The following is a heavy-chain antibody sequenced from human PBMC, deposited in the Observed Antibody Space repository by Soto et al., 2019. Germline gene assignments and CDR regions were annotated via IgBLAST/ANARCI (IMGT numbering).Heavy chain of an antibody. D-gene: IGHD6-13*01. CDR2: IHYSGTT. Sequence: SETLSLTCTVSGGSMRNYFWTWIRQPPGKGLEWIGYIHYSGTTSFFPSYNPSLRSRVAISEDTSKNQFSLKLLSVTTADTAVYFCAAGEASSRNLAPYYLDFWGQGTLVTV. J-gene: IGHJ4*02. V-gene: IGHV4-59*01. CDR1: GGSMRNYF. CDR3: AAGEASSRNLAPYYLDF.